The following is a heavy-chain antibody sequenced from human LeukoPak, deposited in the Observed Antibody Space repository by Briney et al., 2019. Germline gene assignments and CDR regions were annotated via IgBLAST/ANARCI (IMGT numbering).Heavy chain of an antibody. CDR3: ARDRDGYNWLYYFDY. CDR2: ISCDGSNK. CDR1: GFTFSSYA. V-gene: IGHV3-30-3*01. J-gene: IGHJ4*02. D-gene: IGHD5-24*01. Sequence: PGGSLRLSCAASGFTFSSYAMHWVRQAPGKGLEWVAVISCDGSNKYYADSVKGRFTISRDNSKNTLYLQMNSLRAEDTAVYYCARDRDGYNWLYYFDYWGQGTLVTVSS.